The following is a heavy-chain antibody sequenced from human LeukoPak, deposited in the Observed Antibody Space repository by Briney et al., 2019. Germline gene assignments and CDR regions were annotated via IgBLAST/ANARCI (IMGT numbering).Heavy chain of an antibody. Sequence: GGSLRLSCAASGFTFSSYAMHWVRQAPGKGLEWVAVISYDGSNKYYADSVKGRFTISRDNSKNTLYLQMNSLRAEDTAVYYCARDVAGCFDYWGQGTLVTVSS. CDR3: ARDVAGCFDY. J-gene: IGHJ4*02. V-gene: IGHV3-30*04. D-gene: IGHD6-19*01. CDR2: ISYDGSNK. CDR1: GFTFSSYA.